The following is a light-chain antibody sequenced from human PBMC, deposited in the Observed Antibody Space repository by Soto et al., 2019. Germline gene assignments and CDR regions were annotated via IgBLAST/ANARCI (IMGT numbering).Light chain of an antibody. CDR2: GAS. CDR3: QQYTNWPPET. Sequence: EIVMTQSPATLSVSPGERATLSCRASQSVSSNLAWYQQKPGQAPRLLIYGASTRATGIPARFSGSGSGTEFTLTIGSLQSEDFAVYYCQQYTNWPPETFGPGTKVDIK. CDR1: QSVSSN. J-gene: IGKJ3*01. V-gene: IGKV3-15*01.